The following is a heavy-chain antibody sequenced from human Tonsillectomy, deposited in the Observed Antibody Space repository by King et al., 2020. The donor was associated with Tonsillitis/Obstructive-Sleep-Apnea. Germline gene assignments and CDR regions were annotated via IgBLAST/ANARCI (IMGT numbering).Heavy chain of an antibody. V-gene: IGHV3-30*18. CDR2: ISYDGSNK. CDR1: GFTFRYYG. D-gene: IGHD4-11*01. Sequence: VQLVESGGGGVQPGRSLRLSCAASGFTFRYYGMHWVRQAPGKGLGWVAVISYDGSNKYYADTVKGRFTISRDNSKNTLYLQMNSLRAEDTAVYYCAKDLGYSNYVDNWFDPWGQGTLVTVSS. J-gene: IGHJ5*02. CDR3: AKDLGYSNYVDNWFDP.